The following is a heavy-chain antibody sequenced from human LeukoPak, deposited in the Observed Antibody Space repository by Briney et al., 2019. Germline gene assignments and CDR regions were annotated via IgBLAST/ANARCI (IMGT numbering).Heavy chain of an antibody. J-gene: IGHJ4*02. D-gene: IGHD3-3*01. CDR1: GYSFTSYW. Sequence: VESLKISCKGSGYSFTSYWIGWVRQMPGKGLGWMGIIYPGDSDTRYSPSFQGQVTISADKSISTAYLQWSSLKASDTAMYYCARHTRNDFWSGYYADYWGQGTLVTVSS. CDR3: ARHTRNDFWSGYYADY. CDR2: IYPGDSDT. V-gene: IGHV5-51*01.